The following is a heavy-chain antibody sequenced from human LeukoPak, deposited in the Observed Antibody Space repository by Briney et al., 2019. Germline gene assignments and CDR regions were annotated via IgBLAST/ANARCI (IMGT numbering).Heavy chain of an antibody. V-gene: IGHV3-23*01. CDR3: ARVTPLYYFDY. J-gene: IGHJ4*02. CDR1: GFTFSSYG. CDR2: ISGSGGST. Sequence: PGGSLRLSCAASGFTFSSYGMSWVRQAPGKGLEWVSAISGSGGSTYYADSVKGRFTTSRDNAKNSLYLQMNSLRAEDTAVYYCARVTPLYYFDYWGQGTLVTVSS.